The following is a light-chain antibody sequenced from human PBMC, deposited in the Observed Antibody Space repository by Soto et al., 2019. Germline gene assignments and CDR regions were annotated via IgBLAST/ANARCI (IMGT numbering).Light chain of an antibody. CDR2: EVS. CDR3: ISYTSSRTLV. V-gene: IGLV2-14*01. Sequence: QSALTQPASVSGSPGQSITISCTGTSSDIGAYKYVSWYQQHPGRAPKLMIYEVSQRPSVVSSRFSGSKSGKTASLSISGLQDDDEADYYCISYTSSRTLVFGGGIKLTVL. CDR1: SSDIGAYKY. J-gene: IGLJ2*01.